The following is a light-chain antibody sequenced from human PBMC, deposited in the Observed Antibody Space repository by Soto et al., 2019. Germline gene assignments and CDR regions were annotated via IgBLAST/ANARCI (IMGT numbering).Light chain of an antibody. CDR1: SSDVGGYNY. Sequence: QSALTQPRSVSGPPGQSVTISCTGTSSDVGGYNYVSWYQQHPDKAPKVMIYDVTKRPSGVPDRFSGSKSGNTASLTISGLQAEDDADYYCCSYAGSYIYVFGTG. CDR2: DVT. CDR3: CSYAGSYIYV. J-gene: IGLJ1*01. V-gene: IGLV2-11*01.